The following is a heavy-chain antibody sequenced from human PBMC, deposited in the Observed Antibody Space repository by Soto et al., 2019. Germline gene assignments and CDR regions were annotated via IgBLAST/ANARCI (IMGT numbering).Heavy chain of an antibody. CDR1: GFTFSSYG. J-gene: IGHJ6*02. Sequence: SCAASGFTFSSYGMHWVRQAPGKGLEWVAVISYDGSNKYYADSVKGRFTISRDNSKNTLYLQMNSLRAEDTAVYYCASSLGYCSSTSCYGGGYYGMDVWGQGTTVTV. CDR3: ASSLGYCSSTSCYGGGYYGMDV. CDR2: ISYDGSNK. D-gene: IGHD2-2*01. V-gene: IGHV3-30*03.